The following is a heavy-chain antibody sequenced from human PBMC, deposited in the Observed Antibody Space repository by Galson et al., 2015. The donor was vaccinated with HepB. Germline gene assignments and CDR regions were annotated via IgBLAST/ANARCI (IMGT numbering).Heavy chain of an antibody. Sequence: SVKVSCKASGYTFTGYYMHWVRQAPGQGLEWMGWINPNSGGTNYAQKFQGWVTMTRDTSISTAYMELSRLRSDDTAVYYCARLNDYGGNSNAFDIWGQGTMVTVSS. J-gene: IGHJ3*02. CDR2: INPNSGGT. CDR1: GYTFTGYY. CDR3: ARLNDYGGNSNAFDI. D-gene: IGHD4-23*01. V-gene: IGHV1-2*04.